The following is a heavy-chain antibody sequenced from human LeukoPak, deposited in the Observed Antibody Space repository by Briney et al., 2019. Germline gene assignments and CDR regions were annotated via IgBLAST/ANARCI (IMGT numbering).Heavy chain of an antibody. CDR1: GYTFTNYA. V-gene: IGHV1-3*01. D-gene: IGHD3-16*01. J-gene: IGHJ6*02. Sequence: GASVKVSCKASGYTFTNYALHWVRQAPGRRLEWMGWIIAGNGNTEYSQKFQGRVTITRDTSASTAYMELSSLISEDTSVYYCARVVTRLREGDYYYDMDVWGQGTTVTVSS. CDR2: IIAGNGNT. CDR3: ARVVTRLREGDYYYDMDV.